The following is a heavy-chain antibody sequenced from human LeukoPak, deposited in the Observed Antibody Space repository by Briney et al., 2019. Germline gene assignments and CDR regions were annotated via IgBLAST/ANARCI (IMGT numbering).Heavy chain of an antibody. CDR2: INHSGST. J-gene: IGHJ4*02. D-gene: IGHD5-18*01. CDR3: ARVSWHSYGRPFDY. Sequence: SETLSLTCAVYGGSFSGYYWSWIRQPPGKGLEWIGEINHSGSTNYNPSLKSRVTISVDTSKNQFSLKLSSVTAADTAVYYCARVSWHSYGRPFDYWGQGTLVTVSS. V-gene: IGHV4-34*01. CDR1: GGSFSGYY.